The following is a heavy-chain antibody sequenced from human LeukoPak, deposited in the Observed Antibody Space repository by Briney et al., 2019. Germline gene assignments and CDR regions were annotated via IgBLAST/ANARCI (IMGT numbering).Heavy chain of an antibody. CDR3: ARDRMVGVIIQFYGMDV. CDR2: ISYDGSNK. D-gene: IGHD3-3*01. J-gene: IGHJ6*02. CDR1: GFTFSSYA. Sequence: GRSLRLSCAASGFTFSSYAMHWVRQAPGKGLEWVAVISYDGSNKYYADSVKGRFTISRDNSKNTLYLQMNSLRAEDTAVYYCARDRMVGVIIQFYGMDVWGQGTTVTVSS. V-gene: IGHV3-30-3*01.